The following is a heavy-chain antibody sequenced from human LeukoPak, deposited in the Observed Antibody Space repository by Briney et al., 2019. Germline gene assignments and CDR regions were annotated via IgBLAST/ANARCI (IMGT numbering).Heavy chain of an antibody. CDR1: GYTFTSYD. D-gene: IGHD3-3*01. V-gene: IGHV1-8*03. CDR2: MNPNSGNT. J-gene: IGHJ4*02. CDR3: ARPTYYDLWGGYYFFDY. Sequence: ASVKVSCKASGYTFTSYDINWVRQATGQGLEWMGWMNPNSGNTGYAQKFQGRVTITRNTSISTAYMELSSLRSEDTAVYYCARPTYYDLWGGYYFFDYWGQGTLVTVSS.